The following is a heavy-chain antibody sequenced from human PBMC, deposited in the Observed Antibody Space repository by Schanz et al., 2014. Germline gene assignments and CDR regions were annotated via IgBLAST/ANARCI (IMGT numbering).Heavy chain of an antibody. Sequence: EVQLVESGGGLVKPGGSLRLSCATSGFTLNNAWMNWVRQAPGKGLQWVARIKSKTDGGTRDYAAPVKGRFTISTDDSKNTVYLQMNSLQTEDTAVYYCPADLRFGAVWGVWWGQGTLVTVSS. V-gene: IGHV3-15*01. CDR1: GFTLNNAW. J-gene: IGHJ4*02. CDR3: PADLRFGAVWGVW. D-gene: IGHD3-10*01. CDR2: IKSKTDGGTR.